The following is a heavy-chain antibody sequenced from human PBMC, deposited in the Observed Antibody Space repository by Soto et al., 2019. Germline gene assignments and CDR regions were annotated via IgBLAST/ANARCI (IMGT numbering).Heavy chain of an antibody. J-gene: IGHJ5*02. V-gene: IGHV4-31*03. D-gene: IGHD3-22*01. Sequence: SETLSLTCTVSGGSIRSGGYYWTWIRQHPGKGLEWVGYIYYTGSTYYNPSLKSRVTISVDTSKNRFSLKLNSVTAADTAVYYCARSNRSFTVTDLNWFDPWGQGTLVTVSS. CDR3: ARSNRSFTVTDLNWFDP. CDR2: IYYTGST. CDR1: GGSIRSGGYY.